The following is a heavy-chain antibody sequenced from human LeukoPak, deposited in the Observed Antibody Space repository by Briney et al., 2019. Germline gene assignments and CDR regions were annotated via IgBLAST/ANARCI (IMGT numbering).Heavy chain of an antibody. CDR2: ISGSGGST. CDR1: GFTFSSYG. CDR3: ARVAAAGEDFDY. J-gene: IGHJ4*02. V-gene: IGHV3-23*01. Sequence: GGTLRLSCAASGFTFSSYGMSWVRQAPGKGLEWVSAISGSGGSTYYADSVKGRFTISRDNSKNTLYLQMNSLRAEDTAVYYCARVAAAGEDFDYWGQGTLVTVSS. D-gene: IGHD6-13*01.